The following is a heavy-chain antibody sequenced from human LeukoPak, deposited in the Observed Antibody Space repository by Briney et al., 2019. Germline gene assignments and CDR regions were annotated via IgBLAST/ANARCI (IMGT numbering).Heavy chain of an antibody. D-gene: IGHD3-10*01. CDR1: GFTFSSYG. CDR3: AKDNYGSSVY. Sequence: GGSLRLSCAASGFTFSSYGMHWVRQAPGKGLEWVAFIRYDGSQKNYADSVKGRFTISRDNSKNTLYLQMNSLRAEDTAVYYCAKDNYGSSVYWGQGTLVTVSS. J-gene: IGHJ4*02. CDR2: IRYDGSQK. V-gene: IGHV3-30*02.